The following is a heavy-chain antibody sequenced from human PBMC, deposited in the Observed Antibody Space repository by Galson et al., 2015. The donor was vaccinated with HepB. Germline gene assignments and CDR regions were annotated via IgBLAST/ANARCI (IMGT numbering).Heavy chain of an antibody. Sequence: SVKVSCKASGYTFSSYSITWVRQAPGQGLEWMAWISPYNRETHFARKFQGRVTLTTDTFTSTAYMELRGLRSDDTAVYYCARGAVLEVVVGTQNNWFDPWDPVTLFTVSS. J-gene: IGHJ5*02. V-gene: IGHV1-18*01. CDR2: ISPYNRET. D-gene: IGHD2-15*01. CDR1: GYTFSSYS. CDR3: ARGAVLEVVVGTQNNWFDP.